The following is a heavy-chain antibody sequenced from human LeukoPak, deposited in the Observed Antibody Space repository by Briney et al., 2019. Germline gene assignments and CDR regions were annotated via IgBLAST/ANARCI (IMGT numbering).Heavy chain of an antibody. V-gene: IGHV1-18*04. CDR3: ARGRVVAVAGTGWFDP. J-gene: IGHJ5*02. CDR2: ISAYNGNT. D-gene: IGHD6-19*01. CDR1: RYTFTGYY. Sequence: GASVKVSCKASRYTFTGYYMDWVRQAPGQGLEWMGWISAYNGNTNYAQKLQGRVTMTTDTSTSTAYMELRSLRSDDTAVYYCARGRVVAVAGTGWFDPWGQGTLVTVSS.